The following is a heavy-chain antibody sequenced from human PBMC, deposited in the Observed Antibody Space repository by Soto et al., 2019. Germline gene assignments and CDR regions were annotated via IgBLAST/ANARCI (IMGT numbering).Heavy chain of an antibody. D-gene: IGHD1-1*01. CDR3: AKNGQLPYGYYVLYV. J-gene: IGHJ6*02. Sequence: QGQPVQSGPEVKTPGASVKVSCKASGYTFTRYGISWVRQAPGQGLEWMGWISGYNGQTNYAQKVQGRVTMTIDTGTSTACMEVRGLTSDDTAIYCCAKNGQLPYGYYVLYVWGQGTTVTVS. CDR2: ISGYNGQT. V-gene: IGHV1-18*01. CDR1: GYTFTRYG.